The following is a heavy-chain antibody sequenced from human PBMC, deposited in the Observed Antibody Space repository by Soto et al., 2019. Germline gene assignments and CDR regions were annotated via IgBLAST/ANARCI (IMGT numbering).Heavy chain of an antibody. J-gene: IGHJ4*02. CDR1: GITFRKYW. CDR3: AIQDCTNDVCLEAAVTVGGALEY. V-gene: IGHV3-74*01. CDR2: ISSDGTTT. D-gene: IGHD2-8*01. Sequence: EVQLVESGGGLVQTGKALRLSCAASGITFRKYWMHWVRQAPGKGPVWVSYISSDGTTTDYADSVKGRFTISRDNAKNTRYLQMDSLRVEDTAVYYCAIQDCTNDVCLEAAVTVGGALEYWGQGAQVTVSS.